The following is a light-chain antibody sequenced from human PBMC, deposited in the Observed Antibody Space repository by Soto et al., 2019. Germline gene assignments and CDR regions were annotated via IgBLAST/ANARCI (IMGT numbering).Light chain of an antibody. V-gene: IGKV1-39*01. CDR3: QQNYSPPTLT. CDR2: AAS. J-gene: IGKJ5*01. CDR1: QSITSF. Sequence: DIQMTQSPSSLSASVGDRVTITCGASQSITSFLNWYQQKPRKAPKILIYAASSLQSGVPSRFSGSGSGTPFALTISSLQPADFSTYYCQQNYSPPTLTFGQGTRLDIK.